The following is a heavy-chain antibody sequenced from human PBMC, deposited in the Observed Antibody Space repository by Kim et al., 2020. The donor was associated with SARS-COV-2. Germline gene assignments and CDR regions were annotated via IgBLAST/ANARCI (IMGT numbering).Heavy chain of an antibody. Sequence: VKGRFTISRDNSKNTLYLQMNSLRAEDTAVYYCAKDQLVLLGRVDAFDIWGQGTMVTVSS. D-gene: IGHD6-6*01. V-gene: IGHV3-23*01. J-gene: IGHJ3*02. CDR3: AKDQLVLLGRVDAFDI.